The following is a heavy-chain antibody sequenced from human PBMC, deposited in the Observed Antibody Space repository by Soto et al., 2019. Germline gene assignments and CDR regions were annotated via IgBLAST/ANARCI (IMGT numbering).Heavy chain of an antibody. Sequence: ESGGGVVQPGRSLRLSCAASGFTFSSYGMHWVRQAPGKGLECVAVISYDGSNKYYADSVKGRFTISRDNSKNTLYLQMNSLRAEDTAVYYFAKDSVVVPAATYYFDYWGQGTLVTVSS. J-gene: IGHJ4*02. V-gene: IGHV3-30*18. D-gene: IGHD2-2*01. CDR1: GFTFSSYG. CDR2: ISYDGSNK. CDR3: AKDSVVVPAATYYFDY.